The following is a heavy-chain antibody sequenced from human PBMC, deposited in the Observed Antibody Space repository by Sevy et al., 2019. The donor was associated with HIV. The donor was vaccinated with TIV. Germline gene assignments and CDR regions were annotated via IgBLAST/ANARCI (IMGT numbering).Heavy chain of an antibody. D-gene: IGHD3-16*02. V-gene: IGHV3-74*01. J-gene: IGHJ4*02. CDR1: GFTFSSYW. Sequence: GGSLRLSCAASGFTFSSYWMHWDRQAPGKGLVWVSRINSDGSSTSYADSVKGRFTISRDNAKNTLYLQMNSLRAEDTAVYYCARAGYDYVWGSYRYPNYWGQGTLVTVSS. CDR3: ARAGYDYVWGSYRYPNY. CDR2: INSDGSST.